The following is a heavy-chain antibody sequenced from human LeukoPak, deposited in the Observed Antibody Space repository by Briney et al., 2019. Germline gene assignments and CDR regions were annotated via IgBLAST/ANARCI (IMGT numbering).Heavy chain of an antibody. J-gene: IGHJ6*03. V-gene: IGHV3-30*02. D-gene: IGHD3-10*01. Sequence: GGSLRLSCAGSGFSFSSYGMHWVRQAPGKGLEWMAFIRSDGSNKYYADSVKGRFTISRDNSKNTLYLQMNSLRAEDTAVYYCAKREGFGELRNYYYYYMDVWGKGTTVTISS. CDR2: IRSDGSNK. CDR3: AKREGFGELRNYYYYYMDV. CDR1: GFSFSSYG.